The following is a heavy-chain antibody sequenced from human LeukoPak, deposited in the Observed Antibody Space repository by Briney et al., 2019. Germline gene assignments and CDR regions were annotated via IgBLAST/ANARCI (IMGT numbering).Heavy chain of an antibody. V-gene: IGHV3-21*01. CDR3: AKDCEQMVYTMNCIDS. Sequence: PGGSLRLSCAASGFTFSSYSMNWVRQAPGKGLEWVSSISSSSSYIYYADSVKGRFTISRDNAKNSLYLQMNSLRAEDTAVYYCAKDCEQMVYTMNCIDSWGQGTLVTVSS. D-gene: IGHD2-8*01. J-gene: IGHJ4*02. CDR2: ISSSSSYI. CDR1: GFTFSSYS.